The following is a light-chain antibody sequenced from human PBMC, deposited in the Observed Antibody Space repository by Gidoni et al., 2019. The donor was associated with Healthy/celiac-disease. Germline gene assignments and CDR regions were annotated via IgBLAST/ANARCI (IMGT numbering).Light chain of an antibody. J-gene: IGLJ2*01. CDR2: SNH. CDR1: SSNIGSTT. CDR3: AAWDDSLNGPV. Sequence: QSVLTQPPSASGTPGQGVTISCSGSSSNIGSTTVNRYQQLPGTAPKLLIYSNHQRPSGVPDRFSGSKSGTSASLAISGLQSEDEADYYCAAWDDSLNGPVFGGGTKLTVL. V-gene: IGLV1-44*01.